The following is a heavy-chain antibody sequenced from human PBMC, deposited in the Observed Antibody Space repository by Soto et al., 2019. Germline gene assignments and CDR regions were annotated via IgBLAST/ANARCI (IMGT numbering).Heavy chain of an antibody. CDR2: IYYSGST. V-gene: IGHV4-61*08. D-gene: IGHD3-10*01. J-gene: IGHJ6*02. CDR3: ARSPNYYYYGFDV. Sequence: ETLCLACPVSGGSVRSGDYFWSWLRQSPGKRLEWIAYIYYSGSTNYNPSLKSRATISVDTSKSQVSLTLTSMTAADAALYSCARSPNYYYYGFDVWGQGTEVTVYS. CDR1: GGSVRSGDYF.